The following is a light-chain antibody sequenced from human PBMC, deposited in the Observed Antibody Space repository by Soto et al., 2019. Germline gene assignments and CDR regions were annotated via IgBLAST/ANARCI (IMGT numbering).Light chain of an antibody. J-gene: IGLJ2*01. CDR2: EVS. Sequence: QSALTQPASVSGSPGQSITISCTGTSSDVGGYNYVSWYQQHPGKGPKLMIYEVSNRPSGVSNRFSGSKSGNTASLTISGLQAEDEDDYDCSSYTTSSSPLVFGGGTKLTVL. CDR1: SSDVGGYNY. V-gene: IGLV2-14*01. CDR3: SSYTTSSSPLV.